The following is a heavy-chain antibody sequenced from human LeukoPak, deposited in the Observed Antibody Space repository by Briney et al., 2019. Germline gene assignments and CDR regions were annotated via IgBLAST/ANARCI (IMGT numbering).Heavy chain of an antibody. CDR3: ARASTTVPNLLDY. CDR2: IKGDGSST. CDR1: GFIFSTYW. J-gene: IGHJ4*02. Sequence: GRSLRLSCAASGFIFSTYWMHWVRQAPGKGLVWVSRIKGDGSSTIYADSVKGRFTISRDNSKNTLYLQTSSLRAEDTAVCYCARASTTVPNLLDYWGQGTLVTVSS. V-gene: IGHV3-74*01. D-gene: IGHD4-17*01.